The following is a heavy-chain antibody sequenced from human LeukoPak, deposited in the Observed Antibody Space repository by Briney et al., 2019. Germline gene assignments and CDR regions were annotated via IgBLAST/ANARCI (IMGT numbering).Heavy chain of an antibody. CDR3: ARDVGEYCSSVSCYASDY. V-gene: IGHV1-2*02. J-gene: IGHJ4*02. CDR2: INPSSGGT. Sequence: ASVKVSCKASGYTFTGYYMHWVRQAPGQGLEWMGWINPSSGGTNYAQKFQGRVTMTRDTSISTAYMELSRLRSDDTAIYYCARDVGEYCSSVSCYASDYWGQGTLVTVSS. D-gene: IGHD2-2*01. CDR1: GYTFTGYY.